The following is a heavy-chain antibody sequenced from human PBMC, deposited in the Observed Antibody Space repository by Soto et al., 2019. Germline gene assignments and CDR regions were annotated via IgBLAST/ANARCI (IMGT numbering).Heavy chain of an antibody. Sequence: QVQLQESGPGLVKHSRTLSLTCAVSGGSISSSNWWSWVRQPPGKGLEWIGEIYHSGSTNYNPSLKSRVIISVDKSKNQFSLKLSSVTAADTAVYYCARVTGHYYYGMDVWGQGTTATVSS. J-gene: IGHJ6*02. CDR1: GGSISSSNW. V-gene: IGHV4-4*02. CDR3: ARVTGHYYYGMDV. CDR2: IYHSGST. D-gene: IGHD3-10*01.